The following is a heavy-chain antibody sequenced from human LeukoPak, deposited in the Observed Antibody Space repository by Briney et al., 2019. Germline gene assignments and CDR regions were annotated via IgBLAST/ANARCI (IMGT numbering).Heavy chain of an antibody. CDR3: ARDRDGYNQAD. CDR2: IIPILGIA. D-gene: IGHD5-12*01. V-gene: IGHV1-69*04. CDR1: GGTFSSYA. J-gene: IGHJ4*02. Sequence: SVKVSCKDSGGTFSSYAISWVRQAPGQGLEWMGRIIPILGIANYAQKFQGRVTITADKSTSTAYMELSSLRSEDTAVYYCARDRDGYNQADWGQGTLVTVSS.